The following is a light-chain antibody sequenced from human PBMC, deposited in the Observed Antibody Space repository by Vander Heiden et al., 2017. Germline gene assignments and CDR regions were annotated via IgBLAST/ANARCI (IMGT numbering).Light chain of an antibody. CDR2: KDS. CDR1: ALPKQY. J-gene: IGLJ3*02. CDR3: QSADSSGTYRRV. Sequence: SYELPQPPSVSVSPGQTARITCSGDALPKQYAYWYQQKPGQAPVLVIYKDSERPSGIPERFSGSSSGTTVTLTISGVQAEDEADYYCQSADSSGTYRRVFGGGTKLTVL. V-gene: IGLV3-25*03.